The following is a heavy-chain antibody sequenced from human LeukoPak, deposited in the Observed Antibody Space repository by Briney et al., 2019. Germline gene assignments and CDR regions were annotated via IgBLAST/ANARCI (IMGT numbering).Heavy chain of an antibody. Sequence: ASVKVSCKISGYTLSDLSIHWVRQAPEKGLEWVGGIDPEDGDTVYARNFRGRFTVTEDTSTDTSYMELSSLTADDTAVYYCAREDIGYDPWGQGTLVTVSS. V-gene: IGHV1-24*01. CDR2: IDPEDGDT. J-gene: IGHJ5*02. CDR1: GYTLSDLS. CDR3: AREDIGYDP.